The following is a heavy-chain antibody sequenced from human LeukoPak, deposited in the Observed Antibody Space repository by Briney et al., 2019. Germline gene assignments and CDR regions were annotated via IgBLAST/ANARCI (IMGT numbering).Heavy chain of an antibody. J-gene: IGHJ4*02. D-gene: IGHD4-17*01. CDR2: IKQDGSQK. Sequence: PGGSLRLSCAASGFAFTNYWMSWVRQAPGKGLEWVANIKQDGSQKYYVDSVKGRFTISRDNAKNSVYLQMNSLSAEDTAVYYCARDKIDGDPFFVYWGQGTLVTVSS. CDR3: ARDKIDGDPFFVY. CDR1: GFAFTNYW. V-gene: IGHV3-7*01.